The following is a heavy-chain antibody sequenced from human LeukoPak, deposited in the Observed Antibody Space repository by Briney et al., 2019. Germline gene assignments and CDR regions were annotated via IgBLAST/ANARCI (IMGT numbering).Heavy chain of an antibody. V-gene: IGHV3-23*01. D-gene: IGHD3-9*01. CDR3: AKDPTYYDILTGYYNEGYFDY. CDR1: GFTFDDYA. CDR2: ISGSGGST. J-gene: IGHJ4*02. Sequence: PGGSLRLSCAASGFTFDDYAMHWVRQAPGKGLEWVSAISGSGGSTYYADSVKGRFTISRDNSKNTLYLQMNSLRAEDTAVYYCAKDPTYYDILTGYYNEGYFDYWGQGTLVTVSS.